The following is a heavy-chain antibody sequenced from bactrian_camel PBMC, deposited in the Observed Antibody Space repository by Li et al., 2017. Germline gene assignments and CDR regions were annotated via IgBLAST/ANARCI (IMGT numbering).Heavy chain of an antibody. CDR2: IDFRSGGT. V-gene: IGHV3S40*01. Sequence: VQLVESGGGSVEAGGSLRLSCAASGYTASRNNIAWFRQAPGKEREGIAVIDFRSGGTLYADSVKGRFTISLDANTLYLQMNSLKLEDTAMYYCAAAGGRVLTYTWGQESRYRFWGQGTQVTVS. D-gene: IGHD3*01. J-gene: IGHJ4*01. CDR1: GYTASRNN. CDR3: AAAGGRVLTYTWGQESRYRF.